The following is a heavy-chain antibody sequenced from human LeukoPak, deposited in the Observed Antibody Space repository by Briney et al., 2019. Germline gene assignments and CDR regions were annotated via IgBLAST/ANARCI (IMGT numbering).Heavy chain of an antibody. CDR1: GFTFSSYE. CDR2: ISSSGSTI. Sequence: QPGGSLRLSCAASGFTFSSYEMNWVRQAPGKGLEWVSYISSSGSTIYYADSVKGQFTISRDNAKNSLYLQMNSLRAKDTAVYYCAKHYYETSDRQVSAFDIWGQGTMVTVSS. J-gene: IGHJ3*02. V-gene: IGHV3-48*03. CDR3: AKHYYETSDRQVSAFDI. D-gene: IGHD3-22*01.